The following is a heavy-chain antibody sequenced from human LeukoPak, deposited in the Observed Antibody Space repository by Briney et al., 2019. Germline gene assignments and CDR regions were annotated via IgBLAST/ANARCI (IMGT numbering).Heavy chain of an antibody. V-gene: IGHV4-59*01. CDR3: ARDGSGSFPHYYYYMDV. Sequence: SETLSLTCTVSGGSISSYYWSWIRQPPGKGLEWIGYIYYSGSTNYNPSLKSRVTISVDTSKNQFSLKLSSVTAADTAVYYCARDGSGSFPHYYYYMDVWGKGTTVTISS. CDR2: IYYSGST. J-gene: IGHJ6*03. CDR1: GGSISSYY. D-gene: IGHD3-10*01.